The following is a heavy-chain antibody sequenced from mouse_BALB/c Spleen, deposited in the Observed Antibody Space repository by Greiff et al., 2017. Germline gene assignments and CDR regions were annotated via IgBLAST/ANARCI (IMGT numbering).Heavy chain of an antibody. J-gene: IGHJ2*01. D-gene: IGHD1-1*01. CDR2: ISNGGGST. V-gene: IGHV5-12-2*01. Sequence: EVKLVESGGGLVQPGGSLKLSCAASGFTFSSYTMSWVRQTPEKRLEWVAYISNGGGSTYYPDTVKGRFTISRDNAKNTLYLQMSSLKSEDTAMYYCARHNYGSLYYFDYWGQGTTLTVSS. CDR1: GFTFSSYT. CDR3: ARHNYGSLYYFDY.